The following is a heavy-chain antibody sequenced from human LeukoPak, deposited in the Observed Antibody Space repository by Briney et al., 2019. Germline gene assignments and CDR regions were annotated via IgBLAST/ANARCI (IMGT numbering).Heavy chain of an antibody. Sequence: GASVKVSCKASGYTFTGYYMRWVRQAPGQGLEWMGWISAYNGNTNYAQKLQGRVTMTTDTSTSTAYMELRSLRSDDTAVYYCARVELSSWYSPPPYYFDYWGQGTLVTVSS. J-gene: IGHJ4*02. CDR2: ISAYNGNT. CDR3: ARVELSSWYSPPPYYFDY. D-gene: IGHD6-13*01. V-gene: IGHV1-18*04. CDR1: GYTFTGYY.